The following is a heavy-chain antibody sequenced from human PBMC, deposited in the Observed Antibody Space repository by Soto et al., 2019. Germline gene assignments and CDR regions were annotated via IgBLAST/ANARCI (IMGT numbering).Heavy chain of an antibody. J-gene: IGHJ5*02. CDR2: IYYSGST. D-gene: IGHD3-3*01. Sequence: PSETLSLTCTVSGGSISSSSYYWGWIRQPPGKGLEWIGSIYYSGSTYYNPSLKSRVTISVDTSKNQFSLKLSSVTAADTAAYYCARLAIFGVVNGAWFDPWGQGTLVTVSS. CDR1: GGSISSSSYY. V-gene: IGHV4-39*01. CDR3: ARLAIFGVVNGAWFDP.